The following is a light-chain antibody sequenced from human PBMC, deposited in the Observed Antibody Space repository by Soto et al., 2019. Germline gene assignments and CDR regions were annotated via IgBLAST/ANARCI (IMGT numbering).Light chain of an antibody. CDR2: SAS. Sequence: EVVLTQSPAILSLSPGERATLSCRASQSVNVNFAWYQQKPGQAPRPLIYSASDRAPGIPARFSGSGSGTDFTLTISSLEPEDFAVYFCQERNRWPRGTFGAGTKVEIK. V-gene: IGKV3-11*01. J-gene: IGKJ4*01. CDR3: QERNRWPRGT. CDR1: QSVNVN.